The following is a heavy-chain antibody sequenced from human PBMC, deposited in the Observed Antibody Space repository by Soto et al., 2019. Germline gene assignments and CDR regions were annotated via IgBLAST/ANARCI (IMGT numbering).Heavy chain of an antibody. CDR1: GYSFTSYA. D-gene: IGHD6-19*01. J-gene: IGHJ4*02. CDR3: ARAVAVPADFDY. CDR2: INAGNGNT. V-gene: IGHV1-3*05. Sequence: QVQLVQSGAEEKKPGASVKVSCKASGYSFTSYAMHWVRQAPGQGLEWMGWINAGNGNTKYSQKFQGRVTITRDTSASTVYMELSSLRSEDTALYYCARAVAVPADFDYWGQGTLVTVSS.